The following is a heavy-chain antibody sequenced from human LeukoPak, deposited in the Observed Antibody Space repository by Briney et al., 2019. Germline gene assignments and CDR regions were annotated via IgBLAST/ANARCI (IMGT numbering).Heavy chain of an antibody. CDR1: GYTFTGYY. CDR2: INPNSGGT. V-gene: IGHV1-2*02. CDR3: AKDSPYYYGSGTYSGWFDP. Sequence: ASVKVSCTASGYTFTGYYMHWVRQAPGQGLEWMGWINPNSGGTNYAQKFQGRVTMTRDTSISTAYMELSRLRSDDTAVYYCAKDSPYYYGSGTYSGWFDPWGQGTLVTVSS. J-gene: IGHJ5*02. D-gene: IGHD3-10*01.